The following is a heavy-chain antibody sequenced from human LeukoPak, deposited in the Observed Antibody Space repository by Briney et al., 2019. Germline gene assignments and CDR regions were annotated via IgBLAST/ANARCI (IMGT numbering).Heavy chain of an antibody. CDR2: MNPSSGNT. CDR3: TRMRGYTYGYWYLDL. D-gene: IGHD5-18*01. CDR1: GYTFSSYD. J-gene: IGHJ2*01. Sequence: GASVKVSCKAAGYTFSSYDINWVRQAPGQGLEYMGWMNPSSGNTGYTQKFQGRITMTRDTSIVTAYMELSSLKSEDTALYYCTRMRGYTYGYWYLDLWGRGTLVTVSS. V-gene: IGHV1-8*01.